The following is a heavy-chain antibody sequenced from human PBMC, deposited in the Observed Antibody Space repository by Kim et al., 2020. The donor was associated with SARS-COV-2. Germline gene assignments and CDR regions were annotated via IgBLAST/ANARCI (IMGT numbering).Heavy chain of an antibody. D-gene: IGHD2-15*01. CDR3: ANEVHSFFDY. CDR2: ST. J-gene: IGHJ4*02. Sequence: STHSPDSVNGRCHITRDNSKNTLYLQTDSLRVDDTAGYYCANEVHSFFDYWGQGTLVTVSS. V-gene: IGHV3-23*01.